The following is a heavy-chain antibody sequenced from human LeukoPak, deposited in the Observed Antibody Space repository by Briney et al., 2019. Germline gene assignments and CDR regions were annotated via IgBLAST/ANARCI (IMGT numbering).Heavy chain of an antibody. CDR1: GFTFSSYW. D-gene: IGHD3-3*01. CDR3: ARVTNSQYDFWSGYRLYYFDY. V-gene: IGHV3-7*01. J-gene: IGHJ4*02. CDR2: IKQDGSEK. Sequence: GGSLRLSCAASGFTFSSYWMSWVRQAPGKGLEWVANIKQDGSEKYYVDSVKGRFTISRDNAKNSLYLQMNSLRAEDTAVYYCARVTNSQYDFWSGYRLYYFDYWGQGTLVTVSS.